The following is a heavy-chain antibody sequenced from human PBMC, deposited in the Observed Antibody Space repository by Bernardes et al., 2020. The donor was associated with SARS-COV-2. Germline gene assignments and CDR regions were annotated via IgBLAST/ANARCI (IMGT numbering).Heavy chain of an antibody. V-gene: IGHV3-7*04. Sequence: GGSLRLSCAASGFTFRSSWMSWVRQAPGKGLEWVANIKQDGREKYYVDSVKGRFTISRDNAKNSLYLQMNSLRAEDTAVYYCARDRYNDDGSVRYFDYWGQGNLVTVSS. CDR2: IKQDGREK. J-gene: IGHJ4*02. CDR3: ARDRYNDDGSVRYFDY. D-gene: IGHD4-17*01. CDR1: GFTFRSSW.